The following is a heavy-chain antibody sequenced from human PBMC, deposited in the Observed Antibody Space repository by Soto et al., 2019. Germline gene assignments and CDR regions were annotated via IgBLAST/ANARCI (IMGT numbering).Heavy chain of an antibody. J-gene: IGHJ4*02. Sequence: GGSLRLSCAASGFTFSSCWMSWVRQAPGKGLEWVANIKQDGSEKNYVDSVKGRFTISRDNAKNSLFLQMNSLRAEDTAVYYCARAVAVAADFDYWGQGTLVTVSS. CDR2: IKQDGSEK. CDR1: GFTFSSCW. CDR3: ARAVAVAADFDY. D-gene: IGHD6-19*01. V-gene: IGHV3-7*01.